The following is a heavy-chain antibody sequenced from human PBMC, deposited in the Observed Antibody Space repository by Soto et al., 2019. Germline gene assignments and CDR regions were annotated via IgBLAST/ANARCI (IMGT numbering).Heavy chain of an antibody. CDR3: ARESEDLTSNFDY. Sequence: GWSLRLSCASSRVTFTRYSMNWFRQAPGKGLEWVSSISSTTNYIYYGDSMKGRFTISRDNAKNSLYLEMNSLRAEDTAVYYCARESEDLTSNFDYWGQGTLVTVSS. J-gene: IGHJ4*02. CDR2: ISSTTNYI. CDR1: RVTFTRYS. V-gene: IGHV3-21*06.